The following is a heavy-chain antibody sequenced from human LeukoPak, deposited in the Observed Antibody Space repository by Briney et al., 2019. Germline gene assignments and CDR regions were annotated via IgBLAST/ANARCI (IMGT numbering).Heavy chain of an antibody. CDR3: ARDIYGDNSY. V-gene: IGHV3-21*01. J-gene: IGHJ4*02. CDR1: GFRFSDYS. CDR2: ISSGSNYI. D-gene: IGHD4-17*01. Sequence: GGSLRLSCAGSGFRFSDYSMNWVRQAPGKGLEWVSSISSGSNYIYNADSVKGRVTISRDNAKSTLYLQMNSLRAEDTAVYYCARDIYGDNSYWGQGTLVTVSS.